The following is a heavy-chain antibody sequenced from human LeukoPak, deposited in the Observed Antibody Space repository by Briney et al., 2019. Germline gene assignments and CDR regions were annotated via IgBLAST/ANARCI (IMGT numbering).Heavy chain of an antibody. J-gene: IGHJ4*02. CDR3: ARHSASMADVDY. Sequence: SETLSLTCTVSGGSISSSSYYWGWIRQPPGKGLEWIGSIYYSGSTYYNPSLKSRVTISVDTSKNQFSLKLRPVTAADTAVYYCARHSASMADVDYWGQGTLVTVSS. V-gene: IGHV4-39*01. D-gene: IGHD6-6*01. CDR1: GGSISSSSYY. CDR2: IYYSGST.